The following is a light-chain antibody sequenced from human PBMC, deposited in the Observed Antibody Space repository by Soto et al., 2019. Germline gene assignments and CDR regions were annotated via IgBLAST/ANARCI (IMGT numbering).Light chain of an antibody. V-gene: IGLV2-8*01. J-gene: IGLJ1*01. Sequence: QSALTQPPSASGSPGQSVTISCTGTSSDVGGYNYVSWYQQNPGKAPQLIIYEVSKRPSGVPDRFSGSKSGNTASLTVSGLQAEDVADYYCSSYADTNTYGFGYGTEVTGL. CDR2: EVS. CDR1: SSDVGGYNY. CDR3: SSYADTNTYG.